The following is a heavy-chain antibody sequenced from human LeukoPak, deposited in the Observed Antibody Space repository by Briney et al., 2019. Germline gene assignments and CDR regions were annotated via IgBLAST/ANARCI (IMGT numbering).Heavy chain of an antibody. D-gene: IGHD6-6*01. J-gene: IGHJ5*02. CDR3: ARVVIAARQYNWFDP. CDR1: GGSISGYY. Sequence: SETLSLTCTVSGGSISGYYWSWIRQPPGKGLEWIGEINHSGSTNYNPSLKSRVTISVDTSKNQFSLKLSSVTAADTAVYYCARVVIAARQYNWFDPWGQGALVTVSS. V-gene: IGHV4-34*01. CDR2: INHSGST.